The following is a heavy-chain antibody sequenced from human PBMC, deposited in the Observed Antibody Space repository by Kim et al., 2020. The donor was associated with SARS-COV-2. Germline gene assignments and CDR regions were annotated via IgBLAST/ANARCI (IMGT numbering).Heavy chain of an antibody. CDR3: ARAYEDYYGSGSYFWYFYL. D-gene: IGHD3-10*01. CDR2: IYSGGST. CDR1: GFTVSSNY. V-gene: IGHV3-66*01. Sequence: GGSLRLSCAASGFTVSSNYMSWVRQAPGKGLEWVSMIYSGGSTYYSDSVNGRFTISRVNSTNTLHLQMNSLKAEDTAVYYCARAYEDYYGSGSYFWYFYL. J-gene: IGHJ2*01.